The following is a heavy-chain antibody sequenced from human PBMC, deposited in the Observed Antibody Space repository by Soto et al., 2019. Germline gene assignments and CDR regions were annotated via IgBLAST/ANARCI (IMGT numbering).Heavy chain of an antibody. Sequence: SETLSLTCSVSGGSVRIGSYYWRWIRKPPGKGLEWIGYIYFSGSTDYNPSLKSRVTISVDTSKNQFSLKLSSLTAADTAVYYCARERTGDPTFFDYWGQGTLVTVSS. CDR2: IYFSGST. V-gene: IGHV4-61*01. CDR3: ARERTGDPTFFDY. D-gene: IGHD1-1*01. J-gene: IGHJ4*02. CDR1: GGSVRIGSYY.